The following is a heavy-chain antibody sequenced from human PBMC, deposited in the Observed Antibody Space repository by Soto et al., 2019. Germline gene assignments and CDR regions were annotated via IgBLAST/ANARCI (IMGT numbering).Heavy chain of an antibody. D-gene: IGHD6-19*01. CDR3: AKEGYTGWYYFDY. V-gene: IGHV3-74*03. CDR2: INTDGSVA. CDR1: GFTFSNYW. Sequence: GGSLRLSCAASGFTFSNYWMHWVRQAPGKGLVWISRINTDGSVALYVDSVKGRFTISRDNAKNTLYLQMNSLRTEDTAVYFCAKEGYTGWYYFDYWGQGTLVTVSS. J-gene: IGHJ4*02.